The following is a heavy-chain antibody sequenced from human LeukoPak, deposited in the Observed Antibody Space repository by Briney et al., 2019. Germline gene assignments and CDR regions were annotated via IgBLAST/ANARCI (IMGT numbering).Heavy chain of an antibody. D-gene: IGHD2/OR15-2a*01. V-gene: IGHV3-21*01. CDR2: ISSSSDYI. CDR3: AKGPPSYGYYFDY. J-gene: IGHJ4*02. CDR1: GFTFNNYI. Sequence: GGSLRLSCAASGFTFNNYIMNWVRQAPGKGLEWVSSISSSSDYIYYADSVKGRFTISRDNSKNTLYLQMNSLRAEDTAVYYCAKGPPSYGYYFDYWGQGTLVTVSS.